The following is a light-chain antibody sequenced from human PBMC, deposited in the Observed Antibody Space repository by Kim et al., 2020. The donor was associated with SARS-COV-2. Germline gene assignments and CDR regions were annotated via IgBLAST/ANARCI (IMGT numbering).Light chain of an antibody. CDR2: QDS. CDR3: QAWDSSTAV. J-gene: IGLJ3*02. CDR1: KLGDQY. V-gene: IGLV3-1*01. Sequence: GSPGQTASVTCSGDKLGDQYASWYQQKPRQSPVLVIYQDSKRPSGIPERFSGSNSGNTATLTISGTQAMDEADYYCQAWDSSTAVFGGGTQLTVL.